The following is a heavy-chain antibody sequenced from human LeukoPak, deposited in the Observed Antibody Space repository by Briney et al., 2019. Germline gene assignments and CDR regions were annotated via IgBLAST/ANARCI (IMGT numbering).Heavy chain of an antibody. CDR2: ISAYNGNT. V-gene: IGHV1-18*01. CDR3: ARDREPTYYDFWSGYSNVAFGY. Sequence: GASVKVSCKASGYIFISYDINWVRQAPGQGLEWMGWISAYNGNTNYAQKLQGRVTMTTDTSTSTAYMELRSLRSDDTAVYYCARDREPTYYDFWSGYSNVAFGYWGQGTLVTVSS. CDR1: GYIFISYD. D-gene: IGHD3-3*01. J-gene: IGHJ4*02.